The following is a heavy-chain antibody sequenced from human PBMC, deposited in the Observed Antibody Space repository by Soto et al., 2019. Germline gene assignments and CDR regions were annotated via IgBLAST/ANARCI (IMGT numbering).Heavy chain of an antibody. J-gene: IGHJ4*02. CDR3: ASSSPFHY. CDR1: SASLSSSTYY. Sequence: LSLTCSVSSASLSSSTYYWSWIRQPPGRGPEWIGSIYYSGNNYYKPSLKRRVSISIDTSRNQFSLKLTSVTAADTGVYYCASSSPFHYWGPGILVTVSS. D-gene: IGHD6-6*01. V-gene: IGHV4-39*01. CDR2: IYYSGNN.